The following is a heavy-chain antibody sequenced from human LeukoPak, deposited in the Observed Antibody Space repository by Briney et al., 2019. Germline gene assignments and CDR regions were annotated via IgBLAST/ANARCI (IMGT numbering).Heavy chain of an antibody. V-gene: IGHV4-34*01. CDR2: INHSGST. CDR3: ARGEIGSSGAEDAFDI. D-gene: IGHD6-6*01. CDR1: GGSFSGYY. J-gene: IGHJ3*02. Sequence: SETLSLTCAVYGGSFSGYYWSWIRQPPGKGLEWIGEINHSGSTNYNPSLKSRVTISVDTSKNQFSLKLSSVTAADTAVYYCARGEIGSSGAEDAFDIWGQGTMVTVSS.